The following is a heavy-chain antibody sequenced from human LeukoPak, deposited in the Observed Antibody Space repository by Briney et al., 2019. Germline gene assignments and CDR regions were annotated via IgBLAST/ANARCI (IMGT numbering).Heavy chain of an antibody. J-gene: IGHJ4*02. CDR1: GYTFTSYG. V-gene: IGHV1-18*01. Sequence: ASVKVSCKASGYTFTSYGISWVRQAPGQGLEWMGWIGAYNGNTNYAQKLQGRVTMTTDTSTSTAYMELRSLRSDDTAVYYCARVYDSSGYYYQYYFDYWGQGTLVTVSS. CDR2: IGAYNGNT. CDR3: ARVYDSSGYYYQYYFDY. D-gene: IGHD3-22*01.